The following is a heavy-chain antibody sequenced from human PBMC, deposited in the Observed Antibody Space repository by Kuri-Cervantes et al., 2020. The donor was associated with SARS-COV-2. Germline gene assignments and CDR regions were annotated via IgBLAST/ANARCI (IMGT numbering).Heavy chain of an antibody. V-gene: IGHV1-46*01. J-gene: IGHJ4*02. D-gene: IGHD3-22*01. Sequence: ASVKVSCKASGYTFTSYYMHWVRQAPGQGLEWMGIINPSGGSTSYAQKFQGRVTMTRDTSTSTVYMELSSLRSEDTAVYYCARDVFPAYYYDSSGPTPGMWWGQGTLVTVSP. CDR1: GYTFTSYY. CDR2: INPSGGST. CDR3: ARDVFPAYYYDSSGPTPGMW.